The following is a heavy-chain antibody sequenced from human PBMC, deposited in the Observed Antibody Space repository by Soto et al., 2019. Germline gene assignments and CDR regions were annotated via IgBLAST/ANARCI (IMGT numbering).Heavy chain of an antibody. CDR3: AASYGSGYRAFDY. Sequence: QVQLVQSGTEVKKPGSSVKVSCKASGDTFSFYTINWVRQAPGLGLEWVGRINPIVSMSNYAQKFQGRVSVTPDQXTSPAYMELRSLRSDDTAMYFCAASYGSGYRAFDYWGQGALVIVSS. CDR1: GDTFSFYT. J-gene: IGHJ4*02. CDR2: INPIVSMS. V-gene: IGHV1-69*02. D-gene: IGHD3-10*01.